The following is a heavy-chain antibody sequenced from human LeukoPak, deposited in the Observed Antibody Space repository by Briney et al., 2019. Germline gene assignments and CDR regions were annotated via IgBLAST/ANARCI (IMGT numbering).Heavy chain of an antibody. V-gene: IGHV1-69*05. D-gene: IGHD6-19*01. CDR2: IFPIFGTA. CDR1: GGTFNSYA. Sequence: SVKVSCKASGGTFNSYAINWVRQAPGQGLEWMGRIFPIFGTANYAQKFQGRVTVTTDESTSTAYMELSSLRSEDTAVYYCARSVAGGGYDAFDIWGQGTMVTVSS. CDR3: ARSVAGGGYDAFDI. J-gene: IGHJ3*02.